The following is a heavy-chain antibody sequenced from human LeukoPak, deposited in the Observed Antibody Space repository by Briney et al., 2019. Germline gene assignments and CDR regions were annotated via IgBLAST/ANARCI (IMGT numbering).Heavy chain of an antibody. D-gene: IGHD4-11*01. CDR2: MKSNRDGGTS. V-gene: IGHV3-15*01. Sequence: PGGSLRLSCAASGLTFHNAWMTWVRQAPGKGLEWVGRMKSNRDGGTSDYAAPVKGRFTISRDDSKNTLYLHMNSLRAEDTAVYYCTTLSNDVLYWGQGTLVTVS. J-gene: IGHJ4*02. CDR3: TTLSNDVLY. CDR1: GLTFHNAW.